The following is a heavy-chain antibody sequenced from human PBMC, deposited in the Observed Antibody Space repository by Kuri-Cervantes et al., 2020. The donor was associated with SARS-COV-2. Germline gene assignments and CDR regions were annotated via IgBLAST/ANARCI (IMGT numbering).Heavy chain of an antibody. J-gene: IGHJ4*02. V-gene: IGHV3-30*04. D-gene: IGHD1-14*01. CDR2: ISYDGSNK. Sequence: GESLKISCAASGFTFSNYAIHWVRQAPGKGLEWVAVISYDGSNKYYTDSVKGRFTISRDNSKNTLYLQMNSLRAEDTAVYYCAKGYSPDYWGQGTLVTVSS. CDR1: GFTFSNYA. CDR3: AKGYSPDY.